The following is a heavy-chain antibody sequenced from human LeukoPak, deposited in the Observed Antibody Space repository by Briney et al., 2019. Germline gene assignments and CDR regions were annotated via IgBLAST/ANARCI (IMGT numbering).Heavy chain of an antibody. Sequence: SQTLSLTCAISGDXVSSDSAVWNWIRQSPSRGLEWLGRTYYRSKWNSHYAESVKSRLTINPDTSRNQFSLQLNSVTPEDTAVYYCARDGSASYFNLWGQGTLVTVSS. CDR2: TYYRSKWNS. J-gene: IGHJ5*02. D-gene: IGHD3-10*01. V-gene: IGHV6-1*01. CDR3: ARDGSASYFNL. CDR1: GDXVSSDSAV.